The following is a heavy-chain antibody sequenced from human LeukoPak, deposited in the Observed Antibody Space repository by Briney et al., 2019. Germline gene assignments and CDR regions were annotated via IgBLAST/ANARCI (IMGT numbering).Heavy chain of an antibody. Sequence: SETLSLTCAVYGGSFGGCYWSWIRQPPGKGLEWIGEINHSGSTNYNPSLKSRVTISVDTSKNQFSLKLSSVTAADTAVYYCARGSSYYDILTGYYGARDWFDPWGQGTLVTVSS. CDR3: ARGSSYYDILTGYYGARDWFDP. D-gene: IGHD3-9*01. V-gene: IGHV4-34*01. J-gene: IGHJ5*02. CDR2: INHSGST. CDR1: GGSFGGCY.